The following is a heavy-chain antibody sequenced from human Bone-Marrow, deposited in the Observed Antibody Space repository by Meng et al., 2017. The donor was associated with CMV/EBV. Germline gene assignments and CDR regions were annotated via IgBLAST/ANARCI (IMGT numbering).Heavy chain of an antibody. CDR1: GFTVSNHA. Sequence: GESLKISCAASGFTVSNHAMHWVRQAPGKGLEWVAFIRYAGSNKYYAASVKGRFNISRDNSKNTLNLKMNILRADDTAVYYCAKDLANSSVIHYYYYGMDVWGQGTTVTVSS. V-gene: IGHV3-30*02. D-gene: IGHD2/OR15-2a*01. CDR2: IRYAGSNK. J-gene: IGHJ6*02. CDR3: AKDLANSSVIHYYYYGMDV.